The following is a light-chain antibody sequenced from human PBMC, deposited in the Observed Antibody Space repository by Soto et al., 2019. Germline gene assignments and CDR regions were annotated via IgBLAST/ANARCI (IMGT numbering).Light chain of an antibody. CDR2: AAS. V-gene: IGKV1-39*01. Sequence: DLQMTQSPSSLSASVGDRVTITCRASQTIIRYLNWYQQKPGRAPNLLIYAASSLQSGVPSRFSGSGSGTELTLTISSLQPEDFATYYCQQSYSTLFTFGPGTKVEIK. CDR1: QTIIRY. J-gene: IGKJ3*01. CDR3: QQSYSTLFT.